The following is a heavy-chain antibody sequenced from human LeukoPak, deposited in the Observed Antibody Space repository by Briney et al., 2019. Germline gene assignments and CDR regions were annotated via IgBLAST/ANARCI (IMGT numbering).Heavy chain of an antibody. D-gene: IGHD3-9*01. Sequence: PGGSLRLSCAASGFTFSSYAMHWVSQAPGKGLEYVSAISSNGDSTYYANSVKGRFTISRDNSKNTLYLQMGSLRAEDMVVYYCARGRYFNYYMDVWGKGTTVTVSS. CDR3: ARGRYFNYYMDV. V-gene: IGHV3-64*01. CDR1: GFTFSSYA. CDR2: ISSNGDST. J-gene: IGHJ6*03.